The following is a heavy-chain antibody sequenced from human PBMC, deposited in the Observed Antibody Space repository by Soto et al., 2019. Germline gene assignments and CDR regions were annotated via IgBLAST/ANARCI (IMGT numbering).Heavy chain of an antibody. Sequence: QVQLVESGGGVVQPGRSLRLSCAASGFTFSIYGMHWVRQAPGKGLEWVAVIWYDGSNKYYADSVKGRFTISRDNSKNTLYLQMNSLRVEDMAVYYCARGLQGVDYWGKGTLVTVSS. J-gene: IGHJ4*02. CDR1: GFTFSIYG. CDR3: ARGLQGVDY. CDR2: IWYDGSNK. V-gene: IGHV3-33*01. D-gene: IGHD3-16*01.